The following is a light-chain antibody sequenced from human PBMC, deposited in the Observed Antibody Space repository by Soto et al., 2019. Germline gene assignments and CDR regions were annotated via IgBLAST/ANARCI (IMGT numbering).Light chain of an antibody. J-gene: IGKJ5*01. CDR3: QQSSSSPPIT. CDR2: AAS. Sequence: DIQLTQSPSSLSASLGDSVSISCRASQNIDNHLHWYRQKSGKAPEVLIYAASTLRDGVSSRFSGSGYGTEFTLTINNLRPEDFATCYCQQSSSSPPITFGQGTRLDI. CDR1: QNIDNH. V-gene: IGKV1-39*01.